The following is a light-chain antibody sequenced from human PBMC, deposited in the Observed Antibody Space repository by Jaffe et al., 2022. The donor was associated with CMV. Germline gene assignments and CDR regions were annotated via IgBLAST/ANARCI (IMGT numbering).Light chain of an antibody. CDR1: QSVSRNY. J-gene: IGKJ1*01. V-gene: IGKV3-20*01. CDR3: QQYGSSPGT. CDR2: GAS. Sequence: EIVLTQSPGTLSLSPGERATLSCRASQSVSRNYLAWYQQKPGQAPRLLIYGASSRATGIPDRFSGSGSGTDFTLTISRLEPDDFAVYYCQQYGSSPGTFGQGTKVEIK.